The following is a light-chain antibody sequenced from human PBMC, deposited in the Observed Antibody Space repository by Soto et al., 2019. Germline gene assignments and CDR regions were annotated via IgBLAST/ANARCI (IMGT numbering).Light chain of an antibody. CDR2: DVR. Sequence: QSALTQPASVSGLLDSRSPSPALEPAVTLVVIILSPGTNSTQAKPPKLLIYDVRNRPSGVSNRFSGSKSGNTASLTISGLQAEDEADYYCNSYRTISTYVFGTGTKLTVL. V-gene: IGLV2-14*01. CDR1: AVTLVVII. CDR3: NSYRTISTYV. J-gene: IGLJ1*01.